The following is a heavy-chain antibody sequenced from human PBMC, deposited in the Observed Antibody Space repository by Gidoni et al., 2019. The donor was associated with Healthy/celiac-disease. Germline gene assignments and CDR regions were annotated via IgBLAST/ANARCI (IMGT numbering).Heavy chain of an antibody. Sequence: QVQLVQSGAEVKKPGSSVKVSCKASGGTFSSYALRWVRQAPGQGLEWMGGIIPIFGTANYARKCQGRVTITADESTSTAYMELSSLRSEDTAVYYCARRGNYYGSGSNNWFDPWGQGTLVTVSS. CDR3: ARRGNYYGSGSNNWFDP. CDR1: GGTFSSYA. D-gene: IGHD3-10*01. CDR2: IIPIFGTA. J-gene: IGHJ5*02. V-gene: IGHV1-69*01.